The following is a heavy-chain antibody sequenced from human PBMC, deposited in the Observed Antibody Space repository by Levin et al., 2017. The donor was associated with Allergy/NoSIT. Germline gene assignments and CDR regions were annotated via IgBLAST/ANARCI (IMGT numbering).Heavy chain of an antibody. V-gene: IGHV4-39*01. J-gene: IGHJ4*02. CDR1: GGSISSRSYH. CDR2: IYYSGST. CDR3: ARCSPPDYFDD. D-gene: IGHD3-10*02. Sequence: SQTLSLPCTVSGGSISSRSYHWGWIRQSPGKGLEWIGSIYYSGSTYYNPSLKSRVTLSVDTSKNQFSLKMRSVSAADTAVYHCARCSPPDYFDDWGQGTLVTVSS.